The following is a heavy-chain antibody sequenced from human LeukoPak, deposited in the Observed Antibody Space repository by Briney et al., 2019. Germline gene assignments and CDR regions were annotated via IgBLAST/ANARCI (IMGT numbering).Heavy chain of an antibody. CDR2: ISYDGSNK. V-gene: IGHV3-30*04. D-gene: IGHD6-13*01. Sequence: SGGSLRLSCAASGFTFSSYAMHWVRQAPGKGLEWVAVISYDGSNKYYADSVKGRFTISRDNSKNTLYPQMNSLRAEDTAVYYCARAPPPPAAGTHTELDYWGQGTLVTVSS. J-gene: IGHJ4*02. CDR1: GFTFSSYA. CDR3: ARAPPPPAAGTHTELDY.